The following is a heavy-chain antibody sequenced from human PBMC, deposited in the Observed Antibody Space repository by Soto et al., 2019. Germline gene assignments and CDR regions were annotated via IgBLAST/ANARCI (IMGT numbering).Heavy chain of an antibody. CDR1: GGTFSSYA. D-gene: IGHD2-2*01. J-gene: IGHJ6*04. V-gene: IGHV1-69*05. Sequence: QVQLVQSGAEVKKPGSSVKVSCKASGGTFSSYAISWVRQAPGQGLEWMGGIIPIFGTANYAQKFQGRVTTTPDESTCTAYMELSSLRSEATAVYSWARHVPAAGYYYGMDFWGKGTTVTVSS. CDR3: ARHVPAAGYYYGMDF. CDR2: IIPIFGTA.